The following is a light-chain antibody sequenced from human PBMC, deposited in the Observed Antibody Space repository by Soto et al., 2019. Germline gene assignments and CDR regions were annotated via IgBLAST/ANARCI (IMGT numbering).Light chain of an antibody. Sequence: EIVLTQSPATLSLSPGERATLSCRASQSISSFLAWYQQKPGQAPRLLIYDASNTATGVPARFIGSGSGTDFTLTISCLEPEDFAVYDCQQRSNWPFTFGGGTKVEIK. J-gene: IGKJ4*02. V-gene: IGKV3-11*01. CDR1: QSISSF. CDR3: QQRSNWPFT. CDR2: DAS.